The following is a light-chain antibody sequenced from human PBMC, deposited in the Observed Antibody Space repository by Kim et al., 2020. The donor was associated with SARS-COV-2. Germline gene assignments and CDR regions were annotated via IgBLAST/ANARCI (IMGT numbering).Light chain of an antibody. V-gene: IGKV3-15*01. Sequence: SPGERATLSCRASQSISINLAWYQLKPGQAPRLLIYGASTRATGVPDRFSASGSGTEFTLTIGSLQSEDFAVYYCQQYNNWPPKFTFGQWTNWRS. J-gene: IGKJ2*01. CDR2: GAS. CDR1: QSISIN. CDR3: QQYNNWPPKFT.